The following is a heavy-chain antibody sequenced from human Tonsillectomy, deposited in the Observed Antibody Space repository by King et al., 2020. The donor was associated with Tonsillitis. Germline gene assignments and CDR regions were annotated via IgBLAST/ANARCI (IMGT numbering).Heavy chain of an antibody. CDR2: ISYSGREK. CDR3: AKAIGWYDEDKSAMDV. J-gene: IGHJ6*02. D-gene: IGHD6-19*01. CDR1: RFSFSSFA. Sequence: VQLVESGGAVVQPGRSRRLSCAASRFSFSSFAMSWIRQAPGKGLEWVALISYSGREKYYIDSVKGRFTISRDDTEDMLYLQMNTLRPEDTAVYYCAKAIGWYDEDKSAMDVWGRGTPGIVSS. V-gene: IGHV3-30*04.